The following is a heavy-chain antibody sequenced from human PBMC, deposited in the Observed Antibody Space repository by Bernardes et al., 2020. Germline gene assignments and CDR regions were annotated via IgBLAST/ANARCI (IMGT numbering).Heavy chain of an antibody. CDR1: GFTFRSYA. D-gene: IGHD6-6*01. Sequence: SLRLSCAASGFTFRSYAMSWVRQAPGKGLEWVSAISGSGGSTYYADSVKGRFTIPRDNSKNTLYLQMSSLRAEDTAVYYCAKDQGRAARPFDYWGQGTLVTVSS. J-gene: IGHJ4*02. V-gene: IGHV3-23*01. CDR2: ISGSGGST. CDR3: AKDQGRAARPFDY.